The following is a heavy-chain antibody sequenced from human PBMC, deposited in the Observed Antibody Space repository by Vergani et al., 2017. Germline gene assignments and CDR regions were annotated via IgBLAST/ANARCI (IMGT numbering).Heavy chain of an antibody. CDR2: ISGTGGFT. J-gene: IGHJ4*02. D-gene: IGHD5-12*01. Sequence: EVRLLESGGDLLQSGESLKISCAASGFSFKDYAMSWVRQAPGKGLEWVSGISGTGGFTFYADSVKGRFIISRDNSKNTLHLQMNSLRADDTAVYYCTKGSRGYTGYFFDYWGQGTLATVSS. V-gene: IGHV3-23*01. CDR1: GFSFKDYA. CDR3: TKGSRGYTGYFFDY.